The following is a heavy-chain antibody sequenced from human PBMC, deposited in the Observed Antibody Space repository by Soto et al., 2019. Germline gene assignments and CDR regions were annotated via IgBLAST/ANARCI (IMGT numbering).Heavy chain of an antibody. D-gene: IGHD2-15*01. J-gene: IGHJ3*02. CDR2: IYWDDDE. CDR3: AQRRRGGAFVI. CDR1: GFSLSTSGVG. Sequence: QITLKESGPTLVKPTQALTLTCTFSGFSLSTSGVGVGWIRQPPGKALECLAIIYWDDDERYSPSLKSRLTITKVTSKNQVVLTMTHMDPMDTAAYYCAQRRRGGAFVIWGQGTMVTVSA. V-gene: IGHV2-5*02.